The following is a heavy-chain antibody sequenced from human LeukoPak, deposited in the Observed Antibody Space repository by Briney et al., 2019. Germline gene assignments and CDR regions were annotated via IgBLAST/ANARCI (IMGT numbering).Heavy chain of an antibody. CDR1: GGSINGYY. CDR3: ARRIAARPRGYWFDP. Sequence: SETLSLTCTVSGGSINGYYWSWIRQPPGKGLEWIGFISYSGSTTYNPSLKSRVTISLDTSKNQFSLKVSSVTAADTAVYYCARRIAARPRGYWFDPWGQGTLVTVSS. D-gene: IGHD6-6*01. CDR2: ISYSGST. J-gene: IGHJ5*02. V-gene: IGHV4-59*12.